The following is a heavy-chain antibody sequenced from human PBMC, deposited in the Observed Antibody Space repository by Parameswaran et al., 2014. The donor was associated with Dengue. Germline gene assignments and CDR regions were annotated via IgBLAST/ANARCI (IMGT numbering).Heavy chain of an antibody. CDR3: AKYDSRRTFDY. D-gene: IGHD3-9*01. Sequence: VRQAPGKGLEWVSTIYSGGSTYYADSVKGRFTVSRDSSKNILFLQMNSLRADDTAVYSCAKYDSRRTFDYWGQGTLVTVSS. J-gene: IGHJ4*02. CDR2: IYSGGST. V-gene: IGHV3-53*01.